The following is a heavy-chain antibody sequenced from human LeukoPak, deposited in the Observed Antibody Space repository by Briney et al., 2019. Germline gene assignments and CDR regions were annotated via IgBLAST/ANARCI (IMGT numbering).Heavy chain of an antibody. CDR2: IYYSGST. CDR1: GGSISSSSYY. CDR3: ARTSRTGVPAAANRAEYFQH. Sequence: KSSETLSLTCTVSGGSISSSSYYWGWLRQPPGKGLEWIGSIYYSGSTYYNPSLKSRVTISVDTSKNQFSLKLSSVTAADTAVYYCARTSRTGVPAAANRAEYFQHWGQGTLVTVSS. J-gene: IGHJ1*01. D-gene: IGHD2-2*01. V-gene: IGHV4-39*07.